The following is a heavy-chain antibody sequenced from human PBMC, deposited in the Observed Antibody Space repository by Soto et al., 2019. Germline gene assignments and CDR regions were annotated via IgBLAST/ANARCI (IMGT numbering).Heavy chain of an antibody. CDR2: INPSGGST. V-gene: IGHV1-46*01. J-gene: IGHJ5*02. D-gene: IGHD5-18*01. CDR1: GYTFTNYY. Sequence: QVQLVQSGAEVKKPGASVKVSCKASGYTFTNYYMHWVRQAPGQGLEWMGIINPSGGSTSYAQKFQGRLTMTRDTSTSTVYMELSSLRSDNTAVYFCARALTSESIQDSRLSDWFAPWGQGTLVTVSS. CDR3: ARALTSESIQDSRLSDWFAP.